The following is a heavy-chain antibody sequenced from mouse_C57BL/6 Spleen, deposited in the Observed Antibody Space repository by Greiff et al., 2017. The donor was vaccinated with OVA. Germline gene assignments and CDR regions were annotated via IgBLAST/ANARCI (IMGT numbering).Heavy chain of an antibody. J-gene: IGHJ4*01. D-gene: IGHD4-1*01. CDR2: IRRKSNNYAT. CDR3: VRRWDGAMDY. Sequence: EVQLVESGGGLVQPKGSLKLSCAASGFSFNTYAMNWVRQAPGQGLEWVARIRRKSNNYATSYADSVKDRFTTSRADSESMLYLQMSNLKAEDAAMYCCVRRWDGAMDYWGQGTSVTVSS. V-gene: IGHV10-1*01. CDR1: GFSFNTYA.